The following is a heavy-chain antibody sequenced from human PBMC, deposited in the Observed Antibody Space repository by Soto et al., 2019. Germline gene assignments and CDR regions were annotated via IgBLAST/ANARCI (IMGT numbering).Heavy chain of an antibody. CDR2: MNPNSGNT. V-gene: IGHV1-8*01. J-gene: IGHJ5*02. CDR1: GYTFTSYD. CDR3: ARGAEFWWYSSGWYGSGEGERFDP. Sequence: QVQLVQSGAEVKKPGASVKVSCKASGYTFTSYDINWVRQATGQGLEWMGWMNPNSGNTGYAQKFQGRVTMTRNTSISTAYMELSSLRSEDTAVYYCARGAEFWWYSSGWYGSGEGERFDPWGQGTLVTVSS. D-gene: IGHD6-19*01.